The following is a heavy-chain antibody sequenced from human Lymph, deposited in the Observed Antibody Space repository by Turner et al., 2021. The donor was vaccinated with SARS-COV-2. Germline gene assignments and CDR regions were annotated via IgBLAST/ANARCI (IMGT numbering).Heavy chain of an antibody. CDR1: GFTFSSYG. D-gene: IGHD4-17*01. V-gene: IGHV3-33*01. J-gene: IGHJ4*02. Sequence: QVQLVESGGGVVQPGRSLRLSSAASGFTFSSYGMHWVRQAPGKGLEWVAVIWYDGSNKYYADSVKGRFTISRDNSKNTLYLQMNSLRAEDTAVYYCAREGAYGGNSGGFDYWGQGTLVTVSS. CDR2: IWYDGSNK. CDR3: AREGAYGGNSGGFDY.